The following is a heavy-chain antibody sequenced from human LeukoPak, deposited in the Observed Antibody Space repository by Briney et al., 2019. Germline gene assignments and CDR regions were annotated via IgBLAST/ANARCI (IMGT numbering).Heavy chain of an antibody. CDR2: INPNSGGT. Sequence: ASVKVSCKASGYTFTGYYMHWVRQAPGQGLEWVGWINPNSGGTNYAQKFQGRVTMTRDTSISTAYMELSRLRSDDTAVYYCARVGDSSGYFDAFDIWGQGTMVTVSS. D-gene: IGHD3-22*01. J-gene: IGHJ3*02. CDR1: GYTFTGYY. CDR3: ARVGDSSGYFDAFDI. V-gene: IGHV1-2*02.